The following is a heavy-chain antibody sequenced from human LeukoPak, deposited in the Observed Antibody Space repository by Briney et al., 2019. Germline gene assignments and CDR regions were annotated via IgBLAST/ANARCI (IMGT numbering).Heavy chain of an antibody. CDR3: ARAERFLEWDDAFDI. V-gene: IGHV3-21*01. D-gene: IGHD3-3*01. CDR1: GFTFRSCS. CDR2: ISSSSSYI. J-gene: IGHJ3*02. Sequence: AGGSLRISCAASGFTFRSCSMNWVRQAPGKGLEWVSSISSSSSYIYYADSMKGRFTISRDNAKNSLYLQMNSLRAEDTAVYYCARAERFLEWDDAFDIWGQGTMVTVSS.